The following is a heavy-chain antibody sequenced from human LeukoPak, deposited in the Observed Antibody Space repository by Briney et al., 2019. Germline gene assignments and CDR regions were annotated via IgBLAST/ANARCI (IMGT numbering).Heavy chain of an antibody. J-gene: IGHJ4*02. CDR1: GFIFSSYG. V-gene: IGHV3-23*01. CDR2: ISGTGIDT. D-gene: IGHD2-15*01. Sequence: PGGSLRLSCAASGFIFSSYGMSWVRQAPGKGLEWVSSISGTGIDTYYADSVKGRFTISRDNSKNTLYLQMNSLRAEDTAVYYCAKLPYCSGGSCYFNYFDYWGQGTLVTVSS. CDR3: AKLPYCSGGSCYFNYFDY.